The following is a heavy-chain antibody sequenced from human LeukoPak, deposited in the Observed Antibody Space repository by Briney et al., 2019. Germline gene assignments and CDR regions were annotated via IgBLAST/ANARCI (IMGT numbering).Heavy chain of an antibody. J-gene: IGHJ4*02. Sequence: RGGSLRLSCAASGFTFISYAMDWVRQAPGKGLEYVSGISSNGGSTYYASSVKGRFTISRDNSKTTLDLQMGSLGAEDMAVYYRVRRRGYSYDYWGQGNPVSVSS. CDR3: VRRRGYSYDY. CDR2: ISSNGGST. V-gene: IGHV3-64*01. D-gene: IGHD5-18*01. CDR1: GFTFISYA.